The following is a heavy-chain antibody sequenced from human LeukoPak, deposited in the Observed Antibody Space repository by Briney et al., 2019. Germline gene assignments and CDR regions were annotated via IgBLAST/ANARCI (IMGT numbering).Heavy chain of an antibody. CDR1: GFTFSSYA. Sequence: PGGSLRLSCAASGFTFSSYAMSWVRQAPGKGLEWVSAISGPAGSWDYADSVKGRFTISRGNSKNTLFLQMNSLRADDTAIYYCAKKVGLVSAPLYYFDVWGQGTLVTVSP. J-gene: IGHJ4*02. CDR2: ISGPAGSW. V-gene: IGHV3-23*01. CDR3: AKKVGLVSAPLYYFDV. D-gene: IGHD5/OR15-5a*01.